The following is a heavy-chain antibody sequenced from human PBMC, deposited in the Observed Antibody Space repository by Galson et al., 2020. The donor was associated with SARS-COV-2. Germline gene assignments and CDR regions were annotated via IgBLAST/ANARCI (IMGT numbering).Heavy chain of an antibody. Sequence: AGGSLRLSCAASGFTLSDYYMSWIRQAPGKGLEWLSYISSSGSTIYYADSVKGRFTISRDNAKNSLNLQMNSLRAEDTAVYYCARHLSYNWFDPWGQGTLVTVSS. D-gene: IGHD2-2*01. J-gene: IGHJ5*02. CDR2: ISSSGSTI. V-gene: IGHV3-11*01. CDR3: ARHLSYNWFDP. CDR1: GFTLSDYY.